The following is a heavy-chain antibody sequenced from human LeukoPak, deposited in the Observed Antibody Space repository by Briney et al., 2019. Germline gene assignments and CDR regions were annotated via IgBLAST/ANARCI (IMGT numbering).Heavy chain of an antibody. J-gene: IGHJ4*02. CDR3: AGKNGTMVFFEY. Sequence: KSSETLSLTCTVSGGSISSYYWSWIRQPPGKGLEWIGYIYYSGSTNYNPSIKSRLIMSVDTSKNQFSLKLSSVTAADTAVYYCAGKNGTMVFFEYWGQGALVTVSS. D-gene: IGHD4/OR15-4a*01. V-gene: IGHV4-59*01. CDR1: GGSISSYY. CDR2: IYYSGST.